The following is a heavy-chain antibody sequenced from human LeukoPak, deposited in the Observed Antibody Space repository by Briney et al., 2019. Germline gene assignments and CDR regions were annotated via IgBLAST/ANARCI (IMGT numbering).Heavy chain of an antibody. Sequence: GGSLRLSCAASGFTLNYYNLNWVRQAPGKGLEWVSYISSTSSPIYYADSVKGRFTISRDNAKSSLYLQMNSLRAEDTAVYYCARDAEYSSSPSYMDVWGKGTTVTVSS. D-gene: IGHD6-6*01. CDR3: ARDAEYSSSPSYMDV. J-gene: IGHJ6*03. CDR1: GFTLNYYN. CDR2: ISSTSSPI. V-gene: IGHV3-48*01.